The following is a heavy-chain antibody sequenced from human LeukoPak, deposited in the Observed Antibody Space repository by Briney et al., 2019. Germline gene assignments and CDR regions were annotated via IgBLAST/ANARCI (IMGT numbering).Heavy chain of an antibody. CDR2: IYPGDSDT. CDR1: GYTFINYW. J-gene: IGHJ3*02. V-gene: IGHV5-51*01. D-gene: IGHD1-26*01. CDR3: ARSPTPSTGTYQRAFDI. Sequence: PGESLKISFKGSGYTFINYWIGWVRQMPGKGLEWMGSIYPGDSDTRYSPSFEGQVTISVDKSISTAYLQWSSLKASDTTIYYCARSPTPSTGTYQRAFDIWGQGTMVTVSS.